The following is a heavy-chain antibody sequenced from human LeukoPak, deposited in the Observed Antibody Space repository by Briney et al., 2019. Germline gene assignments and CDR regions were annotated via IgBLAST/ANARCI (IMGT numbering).Heavy chain of an antibody. CDR3: ARGRLGLQD. Sequence: SETLSLTCTVSGASLTTYHWTWIRQPPGRRLEWIGYLFNTGSTKYNPSLASRVALLADTSKNQFSLKMTSVSAADTAVYYCARGRLGLQDWAQGTLVTVSS. CDR2: LFNTGST. D-gene: IGHD7-27*01. V-gene: IGHV4-59*01. CDR1: GASLTTYH. J-gene: IGHJ4*02.